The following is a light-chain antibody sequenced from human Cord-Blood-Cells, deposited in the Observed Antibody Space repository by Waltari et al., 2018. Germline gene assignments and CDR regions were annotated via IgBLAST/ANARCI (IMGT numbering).Light chain of an antibody. J-gene: IGKJ2*03. V-gene: IGKV1-33*01. CDR3: QQYDNLPYS. Sequence: DIQMTQSQSSLSASVGDRVTITCQASQDISNYLNWYQQKPGKAPKLLIYDASNLETGVPSRFSGSGSGTGFTFTISSLQPEDIATYYCQQYDNLPYSFGQGTKLEIK. CDR2: DAS. CDR1: QDISNY.